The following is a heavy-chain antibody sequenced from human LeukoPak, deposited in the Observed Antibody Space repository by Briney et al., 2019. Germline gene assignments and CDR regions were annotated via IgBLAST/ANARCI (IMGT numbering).Heavy chain of an antibody. CDR3: ARDCSSASCFGRFDY. J-gene: IGHJ4*02. CDR2: INPSGGST. CDR1: GYTFTSCY. V-gene: IGHV1-46*01. D-gene: IGHD2-2*01. Sequence: ASVKVSCKTSGYTFTSCYIRWVRHGPGQGLEWMGIINPSGGSTSYAQKFPGRVTMSSDISTSTDYMELSSLRSEDTAVYYCARDCSSASCFGRFDYWGQGTLVTVSS.